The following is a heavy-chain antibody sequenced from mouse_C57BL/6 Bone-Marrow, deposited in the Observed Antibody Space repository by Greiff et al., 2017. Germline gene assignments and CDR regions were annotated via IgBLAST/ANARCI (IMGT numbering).Heavy chain of an antibody. CDR3: ARGGRRRYFDV. J-gene: IGHJ1*03. CDR2: IYPGDRDT. CDR1: GYAFSSSW. V-gene: IGHV1-82*01. Sequence: VQLQQSGPELVKPGASVKISCKASGYAFSSSWMNWVKQRPGKGLEWIGRIYPGDRDTNYNGKFKGKATLTADKSSSTAYMQLSSLTSEDSAVYFCARGGRRRYFDVWGTGTTVTVSS.